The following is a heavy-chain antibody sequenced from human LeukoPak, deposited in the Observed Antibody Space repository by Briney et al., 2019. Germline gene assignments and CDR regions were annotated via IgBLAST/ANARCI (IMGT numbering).Heavy chain of an antibody. CDR1: GGSISSGGYY. V-gene: IGHV4-31*03. J-gene: IGHJ4*02. CDR3: AAGSRYSYGLPPFYYFDY. Sequence: SETLSLTCTVSGGSISSGGYYWSWIRQHPGKGLEWIGYIYYSGSTCYNPSLKSRVTISVDTSKNQFSLKLSSVTAADTAVYYCAAGSRYSYGLPPFYYFDYWGQGTLVTVSS. D-gene: IGHD5-18*01. CDR2: IYYSGST.